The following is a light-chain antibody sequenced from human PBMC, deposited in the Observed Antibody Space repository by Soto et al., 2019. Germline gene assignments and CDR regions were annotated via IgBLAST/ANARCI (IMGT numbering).Light chain of an antibody. V-gene: IGKV1-33*01. CDR3: QQYDNLAFT. CDR1: QDIRNY. J-gene: IGKJ2*01. Sequence: DIQMTQSPSSLSASVGDRVTITCQASQDIRNYLNWYQQKPGQAPKFLIYDASNLERGVPSRFSGSGSGTDFTFTISCLQPEDIGTYYCQQYDNLAFTFGQGTKVDSK. CDR2: DAS.